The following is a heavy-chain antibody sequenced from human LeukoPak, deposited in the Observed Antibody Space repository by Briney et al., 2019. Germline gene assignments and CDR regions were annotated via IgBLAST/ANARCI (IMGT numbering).Heavy chain of an antibody. V-gene: IGHV4-59*11. CDR2: IHYTGST. Sequence: SETLSLTCTVSGGSISSHYWNWIRQPPGKGLEWIGYIHYTGSTNYNPSLKSRVTISVDTSKNQFSLKLSSVTAADTAVYYCAREGYCSDGSCYSLYFDYWGQGTLVTVSS. D-gene: IGHD2-15*01. J-gene: IGHJ4*02. CDR1: GGSISSHY. CDR3: AREGYCSDGSCYSLYFDY.